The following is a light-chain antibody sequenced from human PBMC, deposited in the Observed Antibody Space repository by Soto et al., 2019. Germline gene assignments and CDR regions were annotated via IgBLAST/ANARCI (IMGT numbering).Light chain of an antibody. Sequence: EILVTQSPATPHLSPGERATLPCRASQSVRSSYLAWYQQKPGQAPXLLIYGASSRATGIPSRFSGSGSGTDFTLTISRMAPEDFAVYYCQQYGVSPTFGGGTKVDIK. V-gene: IGKV3-20*01. J-gene: IGKJ4*01. CDR2: GAS. CDR3: QQYGVSPT. CDR1: QSVRSSY.